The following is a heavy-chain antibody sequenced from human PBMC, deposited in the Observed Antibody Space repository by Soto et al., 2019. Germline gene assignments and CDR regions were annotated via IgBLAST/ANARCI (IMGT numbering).Heavy chain of an antibody. CDR1: GGTFSSYA. J-gene: IGHJ5*02. D-gene: IGHD6-6*01. CDR2: IIPIFGTA. V-gene: IGHV1-69*13. Sequence: SVKVSCKASGGTFSSYAISWVRQAPGQGLEWMGGIIPIFGTANYAQKFQGRVTITADESTSTAYMELSSLRSEDTAVYYCARDHPIAARGGYNWFDPWGQGTLVTVSS. CDR3: ARDHPIAARGGYNWFDP.